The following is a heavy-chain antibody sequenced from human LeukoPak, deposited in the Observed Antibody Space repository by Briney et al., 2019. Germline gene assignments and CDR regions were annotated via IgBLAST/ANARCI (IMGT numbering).Heavy chain of an antibody. J-gene: IGHJ6*02. Sequence: GASVKVSCKASGGTFSSYAISWVRQAPGQGLEWMGGIIPIFGTANYAQKFQGRVTITADKSTSTAYMELSSLRSEDTAVYYCANGGNRYLYYYYYGMDVWGQGTTVTVSS. V-gene: IGHV1-69*06. CDR1: GGTFSSYA. CDR3: ANGGNRYLYYYYYGMDV. CDR2: IIPIFGTA. D-gene: IGHD4-23*01.